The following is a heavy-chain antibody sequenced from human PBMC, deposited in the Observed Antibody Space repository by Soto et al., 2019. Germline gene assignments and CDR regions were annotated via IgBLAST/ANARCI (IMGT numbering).Heavy chain of an antibody. CDR1: GFTFSSYC. D-gene: IGHD2-2*01. J-gene: IGHJ6*03. Sequence: GGSLRLSCATSGFTFSSYCRSWVRQAPGKGLEWGSAISGSGGSTYYADSVKGRFTISRDNSKNTLYLQMNSLRAEDTAVYYCAKEGCSSTSCYFAYYYYYMDVWGKGTTVTVSS. CDR2: ISGSGGST. V-gene: IGHV3-23*01. CDR3: AKEGCSSTSCYFAYYYYYMDV.